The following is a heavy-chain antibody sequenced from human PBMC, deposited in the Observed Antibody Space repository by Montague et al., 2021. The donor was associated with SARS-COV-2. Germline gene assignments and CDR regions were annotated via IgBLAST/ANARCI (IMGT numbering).Heavy chain of an antibody. V-gene: IGHV4-59*08. J-gene: IGHJ6*02. CDR2: IYDSGNV. CDR1: GGSIRNYY. Sequence: SETLSLTCAVSGGSIRNYYWSWIRQPPGRGLEWIAYIYDSGNVDYNPSLKSRVTILVDTSKNQFSLKLSSVTAADAAVHYCAAQTDYYYSLDVWGQGTTATVS. CDR3: AAQTDYYYSLDV.